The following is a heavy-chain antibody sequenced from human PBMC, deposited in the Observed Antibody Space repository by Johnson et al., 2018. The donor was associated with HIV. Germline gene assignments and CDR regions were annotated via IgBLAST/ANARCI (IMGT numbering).Heavy chain of an antibody. D-gene: IGHD2-21*02. Sequence: QVQLVESGGGLVKPGGSLRLSCAASGFTFSDYYMSWIRQAPGKGLEWVSYISSGDNTIYYADSVKGRFTISRDNAKNSLYLQMNSLRAEDTAVYFCASRGVVVSAMPKFGAFDIWGQGTMVTVSS. CDR1: GFTFSDYY. CDR3: ASRGVVVSAMPKFGAFDI. V-gene: IGHV3-11*04. CDR2: ISSGDNTI. J-gene: IGHJ3*02.